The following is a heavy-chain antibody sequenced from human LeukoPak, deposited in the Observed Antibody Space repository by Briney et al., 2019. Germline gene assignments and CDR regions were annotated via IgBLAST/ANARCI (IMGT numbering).Heavy chain of an antibody. Sequence: GGSLRLSCAASGFTFSGSVMHWVRQASGKGLEWVGRIRSEANSYATAYAASVKGRFTISRDDSKNTAYLQMNSLKTEDTAVYYCSVNYCSGGSCYMLWGQGTLVTVSS. CDR2: IRSEANSYAT. V-gene: IGHV3-73*01. J-gene: IGHJ4*02. CDR3: SVNYCSGGSCYML. CDR1: GFTFSGSV. D-gene: IGHD2-15*01.